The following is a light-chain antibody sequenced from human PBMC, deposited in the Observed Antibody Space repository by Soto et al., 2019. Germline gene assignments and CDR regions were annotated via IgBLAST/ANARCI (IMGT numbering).Light chain of an antibody. CDR3: QQYGSS. J-gene: IGKJ5*01. V-gene: IGKV3-20*01. CDR1: QSVTSTY. CDR2: GAS. Sequence: EVVLTQSPGTLSLSPVERATLSCRASQSVTSTYLAWYQQRPGQAPSLLIYGASTRATGTPARFSGSGSGTEFTLTISRLEPEDFAVYYCQQYGSSFGQGTRLEIK.